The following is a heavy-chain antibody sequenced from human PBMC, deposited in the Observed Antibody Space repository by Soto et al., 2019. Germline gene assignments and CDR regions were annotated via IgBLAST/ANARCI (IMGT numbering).Heavy chain of an antibody. V-gene: IGHV3-7*01. CDR3: ARSGSYRIGPFAY. Sequence: EVQLVESGGGLVQPGGSLRLSCAASGFSFSSYWMSWVRQAPGKGLEWVANILLDGSEKNYVDSVKGRFTISRDNANNSLYLQWNSLRAEDTAVYYCARSGSYRIGPFAYWGQGTLVTGSS. CDR2: ILLDGSEK. D-gene: IGHD6-19*01. CDR1: GFSFSSYW. J-gene: IGHJ4*02.